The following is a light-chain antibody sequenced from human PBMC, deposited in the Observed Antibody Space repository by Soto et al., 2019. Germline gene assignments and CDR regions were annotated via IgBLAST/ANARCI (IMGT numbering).Light chain of an antibody. CDR1: NIGNKS. V-gene: IGLV3-21*02. CDR3: QVWDSSSDHPRV. J-gene: IGLJ1*01. CDR2: GES. Sequence: SYELTQPPSVSVAPGQTARITCGGINIGNKSVHWYQQKPGQAPVLVVYGESDRPSGIPERFSGSSSGNTATLTISRVEAGDEADYYCQVWDSSSDHPRVFGTGTKVTVL.